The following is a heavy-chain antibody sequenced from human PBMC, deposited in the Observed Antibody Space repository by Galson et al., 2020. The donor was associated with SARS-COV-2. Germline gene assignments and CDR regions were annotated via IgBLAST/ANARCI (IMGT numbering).Heavy chain of an antibody. CDR3: AKVAGTYYYYYYGMDV. V-gene: IGHV3-30*18. D-gene: IGHD6-19*01. J-gene: IGHJ6*02. CDR2: ISYDGSNK. CDR1: GFTFSSYG. Sequence: QLGESLKISCAASGFTFSSYGMHWVRQAPGKGLEWVAVISYDGSNKYYADSVKGRFTISRDNSKNTLYLQMNSLRAEDTAVYYCAKVAGTYYYYYYGMDVWGQGTTVTVSS.